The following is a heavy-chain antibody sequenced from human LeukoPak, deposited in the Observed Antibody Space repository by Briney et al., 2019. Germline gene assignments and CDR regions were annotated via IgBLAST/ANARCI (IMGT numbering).Heavy chain of an antibody. J-gene: IGHJ6*03. D-gene: IGHD5-18*01. CDR1: GFTFSSYG. Sequence: GGSLRLSCAASGFTFSSYGMHWVRQAPGKGLEWVAVISYDGSNKYYADSVKGRFTISRDNSKNTLYLQMNSLRAEDTAVYYCARVASGYSYGAGYYYYMDVWGKGTTVTISS. CDR2: ISYDGSNK. V-gene: IGHV3-30*03. CDR3: ARVASGYSYGAGYYYYMDV.